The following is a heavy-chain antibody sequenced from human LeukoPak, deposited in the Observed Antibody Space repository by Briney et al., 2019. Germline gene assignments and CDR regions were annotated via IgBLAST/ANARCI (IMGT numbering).Heavy chain of an antibody. D-gene: IGHD6-13*01. J-gene: IGHJ5*02. CDR3: ARVRGVATTKRTFFDT. CDR2: TYYRSKWYN. CDR1: GDSVSRDNAA. Sequence: SQTLSLTCAISGDSVSRDNAAWNWIRQSPSRGLECLGRTYYRSKWYNDYARSVKSRITINADPSKNRFSLQLNSVTPEDTAVYYCARVRGVATTKRTFFDTWGQGTRVTVSS. V-gene: IGHV6-1*01.